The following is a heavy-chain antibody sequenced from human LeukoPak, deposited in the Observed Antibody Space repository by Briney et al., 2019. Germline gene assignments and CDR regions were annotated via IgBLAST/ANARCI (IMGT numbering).Heavy chain of an antibody. CDR3: ARESTAGYNSSWYGFRN. CDR2: INQDGSEK. J-gene: IGHJ1*01. D-gene: IGHD6-13*01. CDR1: GGSISSYY. Sequence: ETLSLTCTVSGGSISSYYWSWIRQPPGKGLEWMANINQDGSEKYYVDSVKGRFTISRDNAKNSLFLQMGSLRVEDTAVYYYARESTAGYNSSWYGFRNWGQGTLVSVSS. V-gene: IGHV3-7*01.